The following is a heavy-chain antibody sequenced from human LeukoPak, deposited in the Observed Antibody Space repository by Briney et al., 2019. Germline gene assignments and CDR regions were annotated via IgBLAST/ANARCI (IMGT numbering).Heavy chain of an antibody. CDR1: GGSISNYY. Sequence: PSDTLSLTCAVSGGSISNYYWSWLRQPPAKGLEWIGYIYYSGSTKYNSALKGRVTISVDTSKNQFSLFLSSVTAADTAVYYCARGPPDSQWLVWYYFDYWGQGTLVTVSS. D-gene: IGHD6-19*01. CDR3: ARGPPDSQWLVWYYFDY. CDR2: IYYSGST. V-gene: IGHV4-59*07. J-gene: IGHJ4*02.